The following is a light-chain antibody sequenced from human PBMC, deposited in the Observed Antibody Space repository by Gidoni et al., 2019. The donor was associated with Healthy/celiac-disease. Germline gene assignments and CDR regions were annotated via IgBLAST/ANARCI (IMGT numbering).Light chain of an antibody. CDR2: HDS. CDR1: KLGDKY. CDR3: QAWDSSTVV. Sequence: SYELTQPPSVSVSPGQTASITCSRDKLGDKYACWYPQKPGPVPVLVIYHDSKRPAGIPERFSGSNSGNTATLTISGTQAMDEADYYCQAWDSSTVVFGGGTKLTVL. J-gene: IGLJ2*01. V-gene: IGLV3-1*01.